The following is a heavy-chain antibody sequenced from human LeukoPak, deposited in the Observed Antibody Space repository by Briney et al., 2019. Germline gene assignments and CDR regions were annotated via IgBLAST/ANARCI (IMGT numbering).Heavy chain of an antibody. CDR3: ASLLGYCSGGSCYRIDY. V-gene: IGHV3-21*01. CDR1: GFTFSSYS. J-gene: IGHJ4*02. CDR2: ISSSSSYI. Sequence: AGSLRLSCAASGFTFSSYSMNWVRQAPGKGLEWVSSISSSSSYIYYADAVKGRFTISRDNAKNSLYLQMNSLRAEDTAVYYCASLLGYCSGGSCYRIDYWGQGTLVTVSS. D-gene: IGHD2-15*01.